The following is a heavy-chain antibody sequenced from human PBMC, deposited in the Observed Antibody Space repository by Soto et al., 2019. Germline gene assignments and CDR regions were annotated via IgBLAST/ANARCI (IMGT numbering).Heavy chain of an antibody. CDR2: IYDSGST. CDR3: ARDPGPGRLAPFDY. D-gene: IGHD3-10*01. J-gene: IGHJ4*02. V-gene: IGHV4-59*01. CDR1: GGSISSYY. Sequence: QVQLQESGPGLVKPSETLSLTCTVSGGSISSYYWNWIRQSPGKGLEWIGYIYDSGSTNYNPSLKSRVTISVDTSKNQFSLRLSSVTAADTAVYYCARDPGPGRLAPFDYWGQGTLVTVSS.